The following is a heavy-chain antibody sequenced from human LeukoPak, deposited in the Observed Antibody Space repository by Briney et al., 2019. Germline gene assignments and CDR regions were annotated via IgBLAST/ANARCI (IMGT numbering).Heavy chain of an antibody. CDR3: ARGDGSGSAYYFDY. Sequence: SETLSLTCAVYGGSFSGYYWSWIRQPPGKGLEWIGEINHSGSTNYNPSLKSRVTISVDTSKNQFSLKLSSVTAADTAVYYCARGDGSGSAYYFDYWGQGTLVTVSS. CDR1: GGSFSGYY. CDR2: INHSGST. J-gene: IGHJ4*02. D-gene: IGHD3-10*01. V-gene: IGHV4-34*01.